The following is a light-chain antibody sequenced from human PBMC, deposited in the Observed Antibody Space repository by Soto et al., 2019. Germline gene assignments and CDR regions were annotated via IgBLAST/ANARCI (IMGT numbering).Light chain of an antibody. CDR2: DAS. CDR1: QSVSSN. J-gene: IGKJ5*01. V-gene: IGKV3-15*01. Sequence: ETVMTQSPATLSVSPGERATLSCRASQSVSSNLAWYQQKPGQAPRLLIYDASTRATAIPARFSGSGAGTEFTLTISSLQSEDFAVYYCQQYKNWPPLTFGQGTRLEIK. CDR3: QQYKNWPPLT.